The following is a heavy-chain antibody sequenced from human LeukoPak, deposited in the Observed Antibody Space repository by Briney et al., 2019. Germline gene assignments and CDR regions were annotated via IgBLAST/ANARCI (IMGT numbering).Heavy chain of an antibody. CDR3: ARDRRGNYDFWSGYYYYYMDV. Sequence: SETLSLTCAVSGGSISSGGYSWSWIRQPPGKGLEWIGYIYHSGSTYYNPSLKGRVTISVDRSKNQFSLKLSSVTAADTAVYYCARDRRGNYDFWSGYYYYYMDVWGKGTTVTVSS. CDR1: GGSISSGGYS. D-gene: IGHD3-3*01. J-gene: IGHJ6*03. V-gene: IGHV4-30-2*01. CDR2: IYHSGST.